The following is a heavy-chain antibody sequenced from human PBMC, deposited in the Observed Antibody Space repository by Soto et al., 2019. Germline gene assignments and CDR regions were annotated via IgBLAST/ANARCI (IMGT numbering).Heavy chain of an antibody. V-gene: IGHV1-8*01. CDR3: ARWDYGVYARFDF. Sequence: QVQLVQSGAEVKKPGASVKVSCKASGYTFTSHDINWVRQATGQGLEWMGWMNPNSGNTGYAQKFHGRVTMTRHTSIRTAYMELRSLRSEDTAVYYCARWDYGVYARFDFWGQGTLVTVSS. J-gene: IGHJ4*02. CDR1: GYTFTSHD. D-gene: IGHD4-17*01. CDR2: MNPNSGNT.